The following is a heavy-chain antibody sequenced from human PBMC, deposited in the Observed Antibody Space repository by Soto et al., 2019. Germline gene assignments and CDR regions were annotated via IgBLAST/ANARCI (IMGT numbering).Heavy chain of an antibody. D-gene: IGHD3-10*01. J-gene: IGHJ4*02. V-gene: IGHV4-30-4*01. Sequence: QVQLQESGPGLVKPSQTLSLTCTVSGGSISSGDYYWSWIRQPPGKGLEWIGYIYYSGSTYYNPSLESRVTISVDTSKNQFSRKLSSVPAADTAEDYCARVGGFGATTIDYWGQGTLVTVSS. CDR1: GGSISSGDYY. CDR3: ARVGGFGATTIDY. CDR2: IYYSGST.